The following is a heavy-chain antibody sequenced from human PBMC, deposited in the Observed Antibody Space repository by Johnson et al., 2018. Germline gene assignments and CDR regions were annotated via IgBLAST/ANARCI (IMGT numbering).Heavy chain of an antibody. J-gene: IGHJ3*02. V-gene: IGHV3-74*02. CDR3: ARAPAPVDAFDI. D-gene: IGHD1-14*01. CDR2: INSDGSST. Sequence: VQLVQSGGGLVQPRGSLRLSCAASGFTFSSYWMHWVRQAPGKGLVWVSRINSDGSSTSYADSVKGRFTISRDNAKNTLYLQMNSLRAEDKAVYYCARAPAPVDAFDIWGQGTMVTVSS. CDR1: GFTFSSYW.